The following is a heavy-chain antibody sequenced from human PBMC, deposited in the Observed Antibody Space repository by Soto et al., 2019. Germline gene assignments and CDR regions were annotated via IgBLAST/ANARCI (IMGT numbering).Heavy chain of an antibody. V-gene: IGHV3-21*01. CDR1: GFTFSSYS. CDR2: ISSSSSYI. D-gene: IGHD2-15*01. CDR3: ARDIVQVVVAATYNWFDP. Sequence: LRLSCAASGFTFSSYSMNWVRQAPGKGLEWVSSISSSSSYIYYADSVKGRFTISRDNAKNSLYLQMNSLRAEDTAVYYCARDIVQVVVAATYNWFDPWGQGTLVTVSS. J-gene: IGHJ5*02.